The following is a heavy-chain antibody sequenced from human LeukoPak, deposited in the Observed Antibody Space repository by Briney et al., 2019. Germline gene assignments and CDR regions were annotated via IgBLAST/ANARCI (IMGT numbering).Heavy chain of an antibody. V-gene: IGHV3-48*03. CDR1: GFAFSAYA. D-gene: IGHD3-22*01. J-gene: IGHJ4*02. CDR3: SSLGYHLYS. Sequence: SGGSLRLSCAASGFAFSAYAMNWVRQAPGKGLEWVSYISGTDSTTYYADSVKGRFTISRDNARNSLYLQMNSLRVEDTALYYCSSLGYHLYSWGQGTLVTVSS. CDR2: ISGTDSTT.